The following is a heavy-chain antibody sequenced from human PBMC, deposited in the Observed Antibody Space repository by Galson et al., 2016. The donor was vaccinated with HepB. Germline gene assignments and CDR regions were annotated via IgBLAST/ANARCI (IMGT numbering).Heavy chain of an antibody. CDR2: IYYSGST. D-gene: IGHD6-13*01. Sequence: ETLSLTCTVSGGSVSSGSYYWSWIRQPPGKGLEWIGYIYYSGSTNYNPSLQSRVSISVERSKNQLSLKLTSVTAADTAVYFCARGRLSGRIATAAKSLGSFSWFDPWGQGTLVTVSS. CDR3: ARGRLSGRIATAAKSLGSFSWFDP. J-gene: IGHJ5*02. V-gene: IGHV4-61*01. CDR1: GGSVSSGSYY.